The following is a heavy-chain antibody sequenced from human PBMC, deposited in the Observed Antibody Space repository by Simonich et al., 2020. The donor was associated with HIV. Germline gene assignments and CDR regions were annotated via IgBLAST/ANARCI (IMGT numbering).Heavy chain of an antibody. D-gene: IGHD5-18*01. V-gene: IGHV3-33*08. J-gene: IGHJ4*02. CDR2: MWYDGSNK. CDR3: ARGKGLQLWSFDY. Sequence: QVQLVESGGGVVQPGRSLRLSCAASGFTFSSYGMHWVRQAPGKGLVWVAVMWYDGSNKYYADSVKGRFTISRDNSKNTLYLQMNSLRAEDTAIYYCARGKGLQLWSFDYWGQGTLVTVSS. CDR1: GFTFSSYG.